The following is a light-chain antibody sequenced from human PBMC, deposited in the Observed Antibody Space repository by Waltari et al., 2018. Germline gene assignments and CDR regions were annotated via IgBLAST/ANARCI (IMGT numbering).Light chain of an antibody. V-gene: IGLV4-69*01. J-gene: IGLJ3*02. CDR1: SGHRSNV. CDR2: VNSDGSH. Sequence: QLVLTPSPSASAPLGASVKLTCTLSSGHRSNVIAWLQEQPGKGPRYLMKVNSDGSHSKGDEIPDRVSGSSSGAGRYLTISSLQSEDEADYYCQTGGHGTWVFGGGTKLTVL. CDR3: QTGGHGTWV.